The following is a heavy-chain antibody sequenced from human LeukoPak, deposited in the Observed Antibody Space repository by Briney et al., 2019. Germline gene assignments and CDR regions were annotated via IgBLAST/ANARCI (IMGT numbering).Heavy chain of an antibody. CDR3: ARTLRYFERYMDV. D-gene: IGHD3-9*01. CDR2: IYYSGST. CDR1: GGSISSSSYY. V-gene: IGHV4-39*07. Sequence: SETLSLTCTVSGGSISSSSYYWGWIRQPPGKGLEWIGSIYYSGSTYYNPSLKSRVTISVDTSKNQFSLKLSSVTAADTAVYYCARTLRYFERYMDVWGKGTTVTVSS. J-gene: IGHJ6*03.